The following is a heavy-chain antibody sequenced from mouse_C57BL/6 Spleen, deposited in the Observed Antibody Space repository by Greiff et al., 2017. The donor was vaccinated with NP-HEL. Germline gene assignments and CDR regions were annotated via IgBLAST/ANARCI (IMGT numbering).Heavy chain of an antibody. CDR1: GYTFTSYW. CDR3: ARTSPSHYYAMDY. CDR2: IHPNSGGT. J-gene: IGHJ4*01. Sequence: QVQLQQSGAELVKPGASVKLSCKASGYTFTSYWMHWVKQRPGRGLEWIGRIHPNSGGTKYNEKFKSKATLTVDKPSSTAYMQLSSLTSEDSAVYYCARTSPSHYYAMDYWGQGTSVTVSS. V-gene: IGHV1-72*01.